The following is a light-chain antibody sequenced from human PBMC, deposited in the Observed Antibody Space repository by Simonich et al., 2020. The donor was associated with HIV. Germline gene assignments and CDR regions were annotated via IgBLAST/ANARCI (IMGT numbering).Light chain of an antibody. Sequence: EIVMTQTPLSLSITPGEQASISCRSSQSLLHSDGYTYLYWFLQKPGQSPHLLIHEVSNRFSGVPDRFSGSVSGTDFTLKISRVEAEDIGLYYCMQSVQLPITFGQGTRLEIK. CDR2: EVS. CDR1: QSLLHSDGYTY. V-gene: IGKV2D-26*01. J-gene: IGKJ5*01. CDR3: MQSVQLPIT.